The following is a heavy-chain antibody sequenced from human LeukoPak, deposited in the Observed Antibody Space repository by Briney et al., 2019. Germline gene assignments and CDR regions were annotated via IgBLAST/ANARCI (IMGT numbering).Heavy chain of an antibody. CDR1: GYTFTGYY. D-gene: IGHD3-22*01. CDR2: INPNSGGT. Sequence: ASVKVSCKASGYTFTGYYMHWVRQAPGQGLEWMGWINPNSGGTNYAQKFQGRVTMTRDTSISTAYMELSRLRSDDTAVYYCARGAYYYDSSGYLLGRAFDIWGQGPMVTVSS. CDR3: ARGAYYYDSSGYLLGRAFDI. V-gene: IGHV1-2*02. J-gene: IGHJ3*02.